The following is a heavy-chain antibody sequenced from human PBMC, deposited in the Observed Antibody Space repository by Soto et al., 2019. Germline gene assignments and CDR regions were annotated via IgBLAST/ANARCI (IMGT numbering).Heavy chain of an antibody. V-gene: IGHV5-10-1*01. CDR3: ARVLLPDSSGYPNYYYGMDV. CDR1: GYSFTSYW. Sequence: PGESLKISCKGSGYSFTSYWISWVRQMPGKGLEWMGRIDPSDSYTNYSPSFQGHVTISADKSISTAYLQWSSLKASDTAMYYCARVLLPDSSGYPNYYYGMDVWGQGTTVTVSS. CDR2: IDPSDSYT. D-gene: IGHD3-22*01. J-gene: IGHJ6*02.